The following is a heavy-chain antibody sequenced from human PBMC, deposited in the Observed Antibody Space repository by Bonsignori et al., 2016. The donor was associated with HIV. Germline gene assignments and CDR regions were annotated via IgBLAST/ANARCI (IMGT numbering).Heavy chain of an antibody. D-gene: IGHD1-26*01. J-gene: IGHJ4*02. Sequence: VRQMPGKGPEWLAYIDNNSETIYYADSVKGRFTISRDNGRNSVFLQMNGLRDEDTAVYYCVRDGMQSWLWGRGTLVTVSS. CDR3: VRDGMQSWL. V-gene: IGHV3-48*02. CDR2: IDNNSETI.